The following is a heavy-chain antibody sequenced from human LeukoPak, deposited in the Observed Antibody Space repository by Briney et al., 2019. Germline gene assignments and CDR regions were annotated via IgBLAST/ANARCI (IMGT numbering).Heavy chain of an antibody. D-gene: IGHD3-3*01. CDR1: GFAFSDYY. CDR3: ARINFWSGYYIDH. V-gene: IGHV3-11*04. CDR2: ISSSGSTI. J-gene: IGHJ4*02. Sequence: GGSLRLSCAASGFAFSDYYMSWILQAPGKGLEWVSYISSSGSTIYYADSVKGRFTISRDNAKNSLYLQMNSLRAEDTAVYYCARINFWSGYYIDHWGQGTLVTVSS.